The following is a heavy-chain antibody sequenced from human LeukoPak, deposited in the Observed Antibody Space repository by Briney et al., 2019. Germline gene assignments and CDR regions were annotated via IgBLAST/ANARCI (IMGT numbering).Heavy chain of an antibody. CDR3: ADYRKPQGLDY. V-gene: IGHV3-23*01. J-gene: IGHJ4*02. CDR2: IDASGSDT. Sequence: GGSLRLSCAVSEFPFSIYAMAWVRQAPGQGLEWVSAIDASGSDTYYTDSVKGRFTISRDNSKNTVYLQMNSLRVEDTAVYYCADYRKPQGLDYWGQGTLVTVSS. CDR1: EFPFSIYA. D-gene: IGHD1-14*01.